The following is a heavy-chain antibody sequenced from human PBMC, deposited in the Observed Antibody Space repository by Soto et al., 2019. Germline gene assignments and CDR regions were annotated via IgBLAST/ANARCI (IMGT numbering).Heavy chain of an antibody. CDR2: IWYDGSNK. CDR1: GFTFSSYG. J-gene: IGHJ6*03. D-gene: IGHD1-20*01. V-gene: IGHV3-30*02. CDR3: AKDSIAGTILDYYYYMDV. Sequence: GGSLRLSCAASGFTFSSYGMHWVRQAPGKGLEWVAVIWYDGSNKYYADSVKGRFTISRDNSKNTLYLQMNSLRAEDTAVYYCAKDSIAGTILDYYYYMDVWGKGTTVTVSS.